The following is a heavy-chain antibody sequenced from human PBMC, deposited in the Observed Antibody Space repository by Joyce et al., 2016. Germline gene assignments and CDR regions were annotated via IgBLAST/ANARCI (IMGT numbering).Heavy chain of an antibody. J-gene: IGHJ4*02. CDR2: IDSRCPYI. CDR1: GFTFSNYN. Sequence: EVHLVSSGGGLVKPGGSLRLSCTASGFTFSNYNMTWVRRAPVKGLEWVSSIDSRCPYIFYADSVKGRFTISRDNAKNSLYLQMDSLRADDTAIYYCARVVYSLDYWGQGTLVSVSS. CDR3: ARVVYSLDY. D-gene: IGHD2-21*01. V-gene: IGHV3-21*01.